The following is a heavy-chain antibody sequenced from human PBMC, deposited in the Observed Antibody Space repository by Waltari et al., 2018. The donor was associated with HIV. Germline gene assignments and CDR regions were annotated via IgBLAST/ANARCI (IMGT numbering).Heavy chain of an antibody. CDR1: DGSFSGYY. J-gene: IGHJ6*02. CDR3: ARGSWGSGMDV. D-gene: IGHD7-27*01. V-gene: IGHV4-34*01. CDR2: INHSGSI. Sequence: QVRLQQWGAGLLKPSETLSLTCAVQDGSFSGYYWSWLRQPPGKGLECIGEINHSGSINYNPSLKSRVIISLDRYKNQFSLKLTSVTAADTALYYCARGSWGSGMDVWGLGTTVIVSS.